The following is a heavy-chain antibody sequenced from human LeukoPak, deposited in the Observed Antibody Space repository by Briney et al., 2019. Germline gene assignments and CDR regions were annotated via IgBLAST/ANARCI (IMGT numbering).Heavy chain of an antibody. CDR1: GFTFDDYA. Sequence: GGSLRLSCAASGFTFDDYAMHWVRQAPGKGLEWVSAISWNSSSIGYADSVKGRFTISRDNAKNSLYLQMNSLRAEDTAVYYCARDLVTTVTTRYYYYMAVWGKGTTVTVSS. D-gene: IGHD4-17*01. J-gene: IGHJ6*03. V-gene: IGHV3-9*01. CDR3: ARDLVTTVTTRYYYYMAV. CDR2: ISWNSSSI.